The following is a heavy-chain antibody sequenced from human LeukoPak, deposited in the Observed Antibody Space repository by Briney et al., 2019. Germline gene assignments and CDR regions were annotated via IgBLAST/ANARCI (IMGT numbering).Heavy chain of an antibody. Sequence: GGSLRLSCAASGFTFSRYRMNWVRQAPGKGLEWVSYISSSSSMIYNADSVKGRFTISRDNSKNTLYLQMNSLRAEDTAVYYCAKAPGWFGESRIPFDYWGQGTLVTVSS. J-gene: IGHJ4*02. D-gene: IGHD3-10*01. CDR2: ISSSSSMI. V-gene: IGHV3-48*01. CDR3: AKAPGWFGESRIPFDY. CDR1: GFTFSRYR.